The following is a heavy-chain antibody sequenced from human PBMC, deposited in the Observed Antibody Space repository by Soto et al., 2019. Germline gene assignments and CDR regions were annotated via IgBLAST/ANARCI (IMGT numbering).Heavy chain of an antibody. V-gene: IGHV1-69*12. CDR2: IIPIFGTA. CDR3: TRGGSWEQQLGYC. D-gene: IGHD6-13*01. J-gene: IGHJ4*02. Sequence: QVQLVQSGAEVKKPGSSVKVSCKASGGTFSSYAISWVRQAPGQGLEWMGGIIPIFGTANYAQKFEGRVAMSAAESMSPAYMGLRSLRYEDPAVYYYTRGGSWEQQLGYCWGRGALVTASS. CDR1: GGTFSSYA.